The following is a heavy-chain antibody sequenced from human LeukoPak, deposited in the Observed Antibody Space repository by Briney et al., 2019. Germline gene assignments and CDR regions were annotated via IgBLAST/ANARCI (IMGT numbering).Heavy chain of an antibody. CDR1: GGSISSYY. Sequence: SETLSLTCTVSGGSISSYYWSWIRQPPGKGLEWIGYIYYSGSTNYNPSLKSRVTISVDTSKNQFSLKLSSVTAADTAVYYCAREGGPRQTYFDYWGQGTLVTVSS. CDR2: IYYSGST. J-gene: IGHJ4*02. CDR3: AREGGPRQTYFDY. V-gene: IGHV4-59*01. D-gene: IGHD3-16*01.